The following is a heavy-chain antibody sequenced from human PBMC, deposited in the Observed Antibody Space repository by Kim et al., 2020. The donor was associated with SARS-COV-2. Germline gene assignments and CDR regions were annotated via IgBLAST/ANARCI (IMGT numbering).Heavy chain of an antibody. D-gene: IGHD1-26*01. J-gene: IGHJ3*02. Sequence: DSGRGRFTISRDNSKSTLYLQRNSLGAEDTAVYYCAKVGWELDPLGAFDIWGQGTMVTVSS. V-gene: IGHV3-23*01. CDR3: AKVGWELDPLGAFDI.